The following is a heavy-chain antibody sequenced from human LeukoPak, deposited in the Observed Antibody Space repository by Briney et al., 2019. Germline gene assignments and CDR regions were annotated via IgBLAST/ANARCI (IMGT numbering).Heavy chain of an antibody. CDR2: ISGSGGST. J-gene: IGHJ4*02. CDR3: AKVLLWFGALPYYFDY. Sequence: PGGSLGLSCAASGFTFSSYAMSWVRQAPGKGLEWVSAISGSGGSTYYADSVKGRFTISRDNSKNTLYLQMNSLRAEDTAVYYCAKVLLWFGALPYYFDYWGQGTLVTVSS. V-gene: IGHV3-23*01. D-gene: IGHD3-10*01. CDR1: GFTFSSYA.